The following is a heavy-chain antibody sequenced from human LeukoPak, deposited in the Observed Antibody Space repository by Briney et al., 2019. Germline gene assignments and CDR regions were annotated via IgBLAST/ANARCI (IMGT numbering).Heavy chain of an antibody. CDR1: GGSFSGYH. Sequence: KPSETLSLTCAVYGGSFSGYHWTWIRHSPGKGLEWIGDINPSGSTYYNTPLKSRLTISVDTSKNHFSLKLRSVTAADTAVYYCARGRHDITMIVVVMTSVSYYLDVWGKGTTVTVS. V-gene: IGHV4-34*01. CDR2: INPSGST. D-gene: IGHD3-22*01. CDR3: ARGRHDITMIVVVMTSVSYYLDV. J-gene: IGHJ6*03.